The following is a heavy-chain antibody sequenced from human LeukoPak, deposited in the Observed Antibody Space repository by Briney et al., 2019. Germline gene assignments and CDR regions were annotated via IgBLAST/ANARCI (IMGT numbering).Heavy chain of an antibody. CDR2: IIPILGIA. V-gene: IGHV1-69*04. J-gene: IGHJ4*02. Sequence: SVKVSCKASGGAFSSYAISWVRQAPGQGLEWMGRIIPILGIANYAQKFQGRVTITADKSTSTAYMELSSLRSEDTAVYYCARDSSGWYYFDYWGQGTLVTVSS. D-gene: IGHD6-19*01. CDR3: ARDSSGWYYFDY. CDR1: GGAFSSYA.